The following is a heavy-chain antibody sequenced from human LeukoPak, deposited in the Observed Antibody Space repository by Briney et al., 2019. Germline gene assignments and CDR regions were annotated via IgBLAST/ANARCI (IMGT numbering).Heavy chain of an antibody. CDR1: GFTFGSNA. J-gene: IGHJ4*02. Sequence: PGGSLRLSCAASGFTFGSNAIHWVRQAPGKGLEWVAEISYDGGNTYYADSVKGRFTISRDNSKNTLYLQMNSLRAEDTAVYYCAKEGTGIHFDYWGQGTLVTVFS. V-gene: IGHV3-30-3*01. D-gene: IGHD1-1*01. CDR3: AKEGTGIHFDY. CDR2: ISYDGGNT.